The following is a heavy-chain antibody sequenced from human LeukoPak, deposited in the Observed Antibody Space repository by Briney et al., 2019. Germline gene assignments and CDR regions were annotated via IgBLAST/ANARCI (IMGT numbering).Heavy chain of an antibody. J-gene: IGHJ4*02. D-gene: IGHD4-11*01. CDR3: ARAHPGDSSDFQFDY. V-gene: IGHV3-7*01. Sequence: GGSLRLSCAASGFTFSSYWMSWVRQAPGKGLEWVANIKQDGSEKYYVDSVKGRFTISRDNAKNSLYLQMNSLRAEDTAVYYCARAHPGDSSDFQFDYWGQGTLVTVSS. CDR1: GFTFSSYW. CDR2: IKQDGSEK.